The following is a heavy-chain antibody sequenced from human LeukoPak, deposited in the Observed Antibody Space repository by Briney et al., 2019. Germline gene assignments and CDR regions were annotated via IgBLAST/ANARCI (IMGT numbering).Heavy chain of an antibody. CDR2: INHSGST. CDR3: ARAVGGLTGYYGGSFDY. CDR1: GGSFSGYY. D-gene: IGHD3-9*01. Sequence: SETLSLTCAVYGGSFSGYYWSWIRQPPGKGLEWIGEINHSGSTNYNPSLKSRVTISVDTSKNQFSLKLSSVTAADTAVYYCARAVGGLTGYYGGSFDYRGQGTLVTVSS. V-gene: IGHV4-34*01. J-gene: IGHJ4*02.